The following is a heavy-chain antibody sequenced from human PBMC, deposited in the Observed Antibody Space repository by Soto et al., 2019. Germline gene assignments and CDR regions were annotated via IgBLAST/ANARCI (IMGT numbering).Heavy chain of an antibody. J-gene: IGHJ2*01. CDR2: IYWDDDK. V-gene: IGHV2-5*02. CDR3: RQRLRLISIGAHRRTCSHL. D-gene: IGHD6-19*01. Sequence: QITLKESGPTLVTPTQPLTLTCTFSGFSLTTTGVGVGWIRQPPGKALERLALIYWDDDKRYSPPPQYRLTATRPPSKLPVTLTTSNAAPLPTATHYSRQRLRLISIGAHRRTCSHLWG. CDR1: GFSLTTTGVG.